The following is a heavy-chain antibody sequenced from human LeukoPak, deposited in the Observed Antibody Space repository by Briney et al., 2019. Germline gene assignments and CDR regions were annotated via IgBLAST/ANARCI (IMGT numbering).Heavy chain of an antibody. CDR3: ARDHGSAYYRAPRH. V-gene: IGHV4-59*11. J-gene: IGHJ4*02. Sequence: PSETLSLTCTVSGGSISSHYWSWIRQPPGKGLEWIGYIYYSGSTNYNPSLKSRVTISVDTSKNQFSLKLSSVTAADTAVYYCARDHGSAYYRAPRHWGQGTLVTVSS. CDR2: IYYSGST. D-gene: IGHD3-10*01. CDR1: GGSISSHY.